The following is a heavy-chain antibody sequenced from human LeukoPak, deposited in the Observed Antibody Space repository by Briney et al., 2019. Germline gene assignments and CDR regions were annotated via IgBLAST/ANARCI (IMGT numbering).Heavy chain of an antibody. V-gene: IGHV3-7*03. J-gene: IGHJ4*02. CDR3: AKYSGSYYYPPNWDS. D-gene: IGHD1-26*01. CDR1: GLIFSTYW. CDR2: ITRDGNEK. Sequence: GGSLRLSCEVSGLIFSTYWMTWVRQAPGKGLEWVATITRDGNEKYYVDSVKGRFTISRDNAKDSLCLQMNSLRAEDTAVYFCAKYSGSYYYPPNWDSWGQGTLVTVSS.